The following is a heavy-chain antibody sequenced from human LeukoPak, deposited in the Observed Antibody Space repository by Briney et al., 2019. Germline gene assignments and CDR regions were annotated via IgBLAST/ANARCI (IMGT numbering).Heavy chain of an antibody. V-gene: IGHV4-39*01. J-gene: IGHJ4*02. D-gene: IGHD6-13*01. CDR3: AKHFPRYSSTPEGNYFDY. CDR1: RGSISSRGYY. CDR2: IFHSGST. Sequence: PSETLSLTCTVSRGSISSRGYYCGCIRHPPGKGLWWIGTIFHSGSTYYNPSLKSRVPILVDTSKNQFSLKLSSVTAADTALYSCAKHFPRYSSTPEGNYFDYWGQGTLVTVSS.